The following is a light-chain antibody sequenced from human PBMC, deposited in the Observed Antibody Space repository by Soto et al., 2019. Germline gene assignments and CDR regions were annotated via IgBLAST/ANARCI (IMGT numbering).Light chain of an antibody. V-gene: IGLV2-14*01. Sequence: QSVLTQPASVSGSPGQSITISCTGTSSDVGGYNYVSWYQQHPGKAPKLMIYEVSNRPSGVSNRFSGSKSGNTASLTISGLQAEDEADYYCSSYTSSSTAWVFGGGTQLT. J-gene: IGLJ3*02. CDR3: SSYTSSSTAWV. CDR2: EVS. CDR1: SSDVGGYNY.